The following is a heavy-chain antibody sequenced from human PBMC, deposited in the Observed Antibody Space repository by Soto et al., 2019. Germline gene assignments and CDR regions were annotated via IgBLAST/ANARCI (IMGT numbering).Heavy chain of an antibody. Sequence: LGESLKISCKGSGYSFTSYWIGWVRQMPGKGLEWMGIIYPGDSDTRYSPSFQGQVTISADKSISTAYLQWSSLKASDTAMYYCARRGYCSGGSCQHYGMDVWGQGTTVTV. CDR2: IYPGDSDT. J-gene: IGHJ6*02. CDR1: GYSFTSYW. D-gene: IGHD2-15*01. CDR3: ARRGYCSGGSCQHYGMDV. V-gene: IGHV5-51*01.